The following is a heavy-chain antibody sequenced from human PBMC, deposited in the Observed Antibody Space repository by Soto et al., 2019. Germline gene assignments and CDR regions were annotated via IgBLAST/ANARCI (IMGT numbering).Heavy chain of an antibody. J-gene: IGHJ5*02. CDR3: ARRDTSGGSSDIDFRFDP. V-gene: IGHV4-59*08. D-gene: IGHD2-15*01. Sequence: QVQLQESGPGLVKPSETLSLTCTVSGGSISSYYWSWIRQPPGKGLEWIGYIYYSGSTNYNPSLKSRVTISVDTSKNQFSLKLSSVTAADTAVYYCARRDTSGGSSDIDFRFDPWGQGTLVTVSS. CDR2: IYYSGST. CDR1: GGSISSYY.